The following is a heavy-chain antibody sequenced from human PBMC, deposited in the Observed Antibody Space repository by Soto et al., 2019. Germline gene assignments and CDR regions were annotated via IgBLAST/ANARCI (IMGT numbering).Heavy chain of an antibody. V-gene: IGHV3-30*18. Sequence: GGSLRLSCAASGFTFSSYGMHWVRQAPGKGLEWVAVKSYDGSNKYYADSVKGRFTISRDNSKNTLYLQMNSLRAEDTAVYYCAKVEGKRTIFTGGVSDYWGQGTLVTVSS. CDR3: AKVEGKRTIFTGGVSDY. D-gene: IGHD3-9*01. CDR2: KSYDGSNK. CDR1: GFTFSSYG. J-gene: IGHJ4*02.